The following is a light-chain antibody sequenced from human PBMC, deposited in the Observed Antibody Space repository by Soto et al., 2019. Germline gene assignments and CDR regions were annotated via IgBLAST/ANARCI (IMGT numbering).Light chain of an antibody. CDR2: RAS. CDR1: QSLVYSDGNAY. V-gene: IGKV2-30*01. CDR3: MQGTHWPPT. J-gene: IGKJ4*02. Sequence: DVVMTQSPLSPPVTLGQPASISCRSSQSLVYSDGNAYLNWFQQRPGQSPRRLIYRASNRDSGVPDRFSGSWSGTDFTLQISRVEAEDVAVYYCMQGTHWPPTFGRGTRVEIK.